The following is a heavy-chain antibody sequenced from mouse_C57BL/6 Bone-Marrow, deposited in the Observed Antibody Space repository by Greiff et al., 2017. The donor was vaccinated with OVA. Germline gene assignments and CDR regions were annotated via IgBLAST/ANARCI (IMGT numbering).Heavy chain of an antibody. J-gene: IGHJ2*01. CDR1: GYTFTSYW. CDR2: IDPSDSET. D-gene: IGHD3-2*02. Sequence: VQLQQPGAELVRPGSSVKLSCKASGYTFTSYWMHWVKQRPIQGLEWIGNIDPSDSETHYNQKFKDKATLTVDKSSSTAYRQLSSLTYEDSAVYYCARRGELRLLGWYYIDYWGQGTTLTVSS. CDR3: ARRGELRLLGWYYIDY. V-gene: IGHV1-52*01.